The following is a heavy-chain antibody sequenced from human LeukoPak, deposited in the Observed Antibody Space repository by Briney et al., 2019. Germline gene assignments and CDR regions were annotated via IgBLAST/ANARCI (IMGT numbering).Heavy chain of an antibody. Sequence: LVASVKVSCKASGYTFTGYYMHWVRQAPGQGLEWMGWINPNSGGTNYAQKFQGRVTMTRDTSISTAYMELSSLRSDDTAVYYCYYRVSSGYLTWGQGTLVAVSS. D-gene: IGHD3-22*01. J-gene: IGHJ4*02. V-gene: IGHV1-2*03. CDR3: YYRVSSGYLT. CDR1: GYTFTGYY. CDR2: INPNSGGT.